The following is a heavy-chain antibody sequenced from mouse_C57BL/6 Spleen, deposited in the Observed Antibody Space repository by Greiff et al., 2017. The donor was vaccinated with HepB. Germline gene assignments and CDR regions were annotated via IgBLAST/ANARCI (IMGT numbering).Heavy chain of an antibody. J-gene: IGHJ1*03. V-gene: IGHV7-1*01. D-gene: IGHD2-4*01. CDR3: ARDAGFYYDYWYFDV. CDR2: SRNKANDYTT. CDR1: GFTFSDFY. Sequence: EVKLMESGGGLVQSGRSLRLSCATSGFTFSDFYMEWVRQAPGKGLEWIAASRNKANDYTTEYSASVKGRFIVSRDTSQSILYLQMNALRAEDTAIYYCARDAGFYYDYWYFDVWGTGTTVTVSS.